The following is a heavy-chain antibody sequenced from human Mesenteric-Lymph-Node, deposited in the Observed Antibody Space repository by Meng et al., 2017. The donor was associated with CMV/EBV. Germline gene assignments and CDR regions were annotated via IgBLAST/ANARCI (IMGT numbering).Heavy chain of an antibody. Sequence: KASAYTFPSSGISWVRQAPGQGLEWMGWISAYNGITNYAQKLQGRVTMTTDTSTSTAYMELRSLRSDDTAVYYCARGPATAMNWFDPWGQGTLVTVSS. CDR1: AYTFPSSG. CDR3: ARGPATAMNWFDP. J-gene: IGHJ5*02. CDR2: ISAYNGIT. D-gene: IGHD2-2*01. V-gene: IGHV1-18*01.